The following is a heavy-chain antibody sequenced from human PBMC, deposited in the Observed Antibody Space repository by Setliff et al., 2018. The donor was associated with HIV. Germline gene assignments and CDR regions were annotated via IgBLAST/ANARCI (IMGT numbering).Heavy chain of an antibody. CDR2: VYDSGST. CDR3: ARGSKLVWGRWFDL. CDR1: GGSFSDYH. J-gene: IGHJ5*02. Sequence: TSETLSLTCAVYGGSFSDYHWSWIRQAPRKRLEWIGEVYDSGSTNYNPSLKSRVTVTVDTSKNQFSLRLNSVTAADTAVYYCARGSKLVWGRWFDLWGQGTLVTVSS. V-gene: IGHV4-34*01. D-gene: IGHD6-6*01.